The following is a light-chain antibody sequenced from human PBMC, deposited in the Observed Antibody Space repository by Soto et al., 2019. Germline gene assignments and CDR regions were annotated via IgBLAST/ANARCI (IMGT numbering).Light chain of an antibody. J-gene: IGKJ4*01. CDR2: GAS. V-gene: IGKV3-20*01. CDR1: QSVSSSY. Sequence: EIVMTQSPDTFSVSPGETATLSCRASQSVSSSYLAWYQQKPGQAPRLLIYGASSRATGIPDRFSGSGSGTDFTLTISRLEPEDFAVYYCQQYGSSPLTFGGGTKVEIK. CDR3: QQYGSSPLT.